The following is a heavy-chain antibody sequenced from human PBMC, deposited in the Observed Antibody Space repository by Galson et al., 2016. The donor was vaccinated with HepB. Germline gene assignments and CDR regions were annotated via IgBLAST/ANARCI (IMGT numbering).Heavy chain of an antibody. Sequence: SLRLSCAASGFTFSSYSMNWVRQAPGKGLEWVSSISSSSSYIYYADSVKGRFTISRDNAKNSLYLQMNSLRAEDTAVYYCASSGYSSSWYDYWGQGTLVTVSS. CDR1: GFTFSSYS. V-gene: IGHV3-21*01. J-gene: IGHJ4*02. CDR3: ASSGYSSSWYDY. CDR2: ISSSSSYI. D-gene: IGHD6-13*01.